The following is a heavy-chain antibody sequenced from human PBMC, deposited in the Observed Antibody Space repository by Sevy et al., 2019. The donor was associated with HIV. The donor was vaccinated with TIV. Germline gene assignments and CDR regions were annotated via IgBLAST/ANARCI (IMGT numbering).Heavy chain of an antibody. V-gene: IGHV3-11*01. D-gene: IGHD3-22*01. CDR3: ARSTNAGVGNFYYDTTGYYSDY. CDR2: ISGSGTSK. Sequence: GGSLRLSCAASGFTFSDYYMTWIRQAPGKGLEWVSHISGSGTSKDYADSVEGRFSISRDNAQSSLHLQMDSLRADDTAVYYCARSTNAGVGNFYYDTTGYYSDYWGQGILVTVSS. CDR1: GFTFSDYY. J-gene: IGHJ4*02.